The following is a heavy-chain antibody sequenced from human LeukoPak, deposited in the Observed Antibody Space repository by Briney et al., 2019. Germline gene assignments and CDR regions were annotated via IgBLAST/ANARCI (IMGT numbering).Heavy chain of an antibody. J-gene: IGHJ3*02. V-gene: IGHV4-59*01. CDR1: GGSLSSYY. CDR2: IYYSGST. D-gene: IGHD6-13*01. Sequence: SETLSLTCTVSGGSLSSYYWSWIRQPPGKGLEWIGYIYYSGSTNYNPSLKSRVTISVDTSKNQFSLKLSSVTAADTAVYYCARDRYSSPSDAFDIWGQGTMVTVSS. CDR3: ARDRYSSPSDAFDI.